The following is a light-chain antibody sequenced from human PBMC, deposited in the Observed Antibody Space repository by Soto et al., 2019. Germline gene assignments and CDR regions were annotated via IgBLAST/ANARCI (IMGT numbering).Light chain of an antibody. CDR2: AAS. V-gene: IGKV3-15*01. Sequence: EIVLTQSPATLSMSPGERATLSCRASQSVDGNLAWYQQKPGQAPRLLIYAASTRATGVPTRFSGAESGTEFTLTISSLQSEDFAIYYCQQYNNWPPYTFGQGNKLEIK. J-gene: IGKJ2*01. CDR3: QQYNNWPPYT. CDR1: QSVDGN.